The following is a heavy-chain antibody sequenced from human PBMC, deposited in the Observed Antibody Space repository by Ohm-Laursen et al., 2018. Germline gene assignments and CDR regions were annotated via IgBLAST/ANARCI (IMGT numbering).Heavy chain of an antibody. D-gene: IGHD6-6*01. Sequence: SSLRLSCAASGFTLDDYAMHWVRQAPGKGLEWVSGISWNSGSIGYADSVKGRFTISRDNAKNSLYLQMNSLRAEDTALYYCAQLPSYGMDVWGQGTTVTVSS. V-gene: IGHV3-9*01. CDR3: AQLPSYGMDV. J-gene: IGHJ6*02. CDR1: GFTLDDYA. CDR2: ISWNSGSI.